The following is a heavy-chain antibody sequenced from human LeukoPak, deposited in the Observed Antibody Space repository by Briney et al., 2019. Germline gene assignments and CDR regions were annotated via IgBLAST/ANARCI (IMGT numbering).Heavy chain of an antibody. D-gene: IGHD3-10*02. CDR1: GFTFDDYA. J-gene: IGHJ6*04. Sequence: LGGSLRLSCAASGFTFDDYAMHWVRQAPGKGLEWVSGISWNSGSIGYADSVKGRFTISKDNAKNSLYLQMNSLRAGDTALYYCAELGITMIGGVWGKGTTVTISS. CDR3: AELGITMIGGV. V-gene: IGHV3-9*01. CDR2: ISWNSGSI.